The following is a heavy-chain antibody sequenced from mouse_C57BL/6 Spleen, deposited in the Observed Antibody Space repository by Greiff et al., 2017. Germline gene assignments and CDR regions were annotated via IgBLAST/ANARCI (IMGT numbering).Heavy chain of an antibody. CDR1: GYTFTSYW. J-gene: IGHJ1*03. V-gene: IGHV1-74*01. CDR3: APITTVGDIDV. Sequence: VQLQQSGAELVKPGASVKVSCKASGYTFTSYWMHWVKQRPGQGLEWIGRIHPSDSDTNYNQKFKGKATLTVDKSSSTAYMQLSSLKAKDSAVYDSAPITTVGDIDVWGTGTTVTVSS. CDR2: IHPSDSDT. D-gene: IGHD1-1*01.